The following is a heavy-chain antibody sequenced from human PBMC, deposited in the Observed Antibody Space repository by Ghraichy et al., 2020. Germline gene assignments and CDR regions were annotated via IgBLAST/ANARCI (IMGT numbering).Heavy chain of an antibody. CDR3: TRRTEAPTIRDYIFYYYMDV. J-gene: IGHJ6*03. V-gene: IGHV1-2*02. D-gene: IGHD3-9*01. Sequence: ASVKVSCKIARSHVCTSVTFRELEARGQVLKKMGWIDPKSGGTNYAQRFQGRVTMTRDTSITTAYMELSRLRSDDTAVYYCTRRTEAPTIRDYIFYYYMDVWGKGTTVTVSS. CDR1: RSHVCTSV. CDR2: IDPKSGGT.